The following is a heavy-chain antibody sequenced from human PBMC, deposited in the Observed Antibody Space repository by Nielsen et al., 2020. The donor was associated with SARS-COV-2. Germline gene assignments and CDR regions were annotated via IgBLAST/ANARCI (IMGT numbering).Heavy chain of an antibody. CDR3: ARETVLGPMITFGGVIDY. CDR1: GYTFSNFG. D-gene: IGHD3-16*02. V-gene: IGHV1-69*06. CDR2: IIPIFGTA. J-gene: IGHJ4*02. Sequence: SVKVSCMTSGYTFSNFGISWVRQTPGQGLEWMGGIIPIFGTANYAQKFQGRVTITADKSTSTAYMELSSLRSEETAVYYCARETVLGPMITFGGVIDYWGQGTLVTVSS.